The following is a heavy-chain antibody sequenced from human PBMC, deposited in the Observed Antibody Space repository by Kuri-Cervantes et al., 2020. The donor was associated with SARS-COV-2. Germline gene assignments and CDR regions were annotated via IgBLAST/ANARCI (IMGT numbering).Heavy chain of an antibody. CDR3: ARPSRGGFDY. CDR2: ITENGRKT. CDR1: GFTFSSFA. Sequence: GESLKISCAASGFTFSSFAMSWVRQAPGKGLEWVSAITENGRKTYFADSVKGRFTISRDNSKSMLFLQMSGLTDEDTARYHCARPSRGGFDYWGQGSLVTVSS. V-gene: IGHV3-23*01. J-gene: IGHJ4*02.